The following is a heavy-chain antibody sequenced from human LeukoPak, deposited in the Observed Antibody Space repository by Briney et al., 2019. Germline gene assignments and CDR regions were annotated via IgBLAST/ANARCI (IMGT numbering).Heavy chain of an antibody. J-gene: IGHJ4*02. D-gene: IGHD6-19*01. Sequence: SGGSLRLSCAASGFTFSTYAMNWVRQAPGKGLEWVSTITGSGGSTYYADSVKGRFTISRDNSKSTLDLQMNSLRAEDTAVYYCAKLKSSGWNLLYCDYWGQGTLVTVTS. CDR3: AKLKSSGWNLLYCDY. CDR2: ITGSGGST. CDR1: GFTFSTYA. V-gene: IGHV3-23*01.